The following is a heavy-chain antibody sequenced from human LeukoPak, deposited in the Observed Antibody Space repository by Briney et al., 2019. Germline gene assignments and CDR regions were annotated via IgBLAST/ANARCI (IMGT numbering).Heavy chain of an antibody. V-gene: IGHV1-69*04. CDR2: IIPILGIA. CDR3: ARDPGSSWLEYYYYVMDV. D-gene: IGHD6-13*01. Sequence: SVKVSCKASGGTFSSYAISWVRQAPGQGLGWMGRIIPILGIANYAQKFQGRVTITADKSTSTAYMELSSLRSEDTAVYYCARDPGSSWLEYYYYVMDVWGQGTTVTVSS. CDR1: GGTFSSYA. J-gene: IGHJ6*02.